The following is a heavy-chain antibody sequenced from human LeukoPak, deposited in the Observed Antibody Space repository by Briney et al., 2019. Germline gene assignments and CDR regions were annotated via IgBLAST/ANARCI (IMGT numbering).Heavy chain of an antibody. Sequence: SETLSLTCTVSGGSISSGSYYWSWIRQPAGKGLEWIGRIYTSGSTNYNPSLKSRVTISVDTSKNQFSLKLSSVTAADTAVHYCARAVYYDFWSGYLSYYYYMDVWGKGTTVTVSS. CDR3: ARAVYYDFWSGYLSYYYYMDV. D-gene: IGHD3-3*01. J-gene: IGHJ6*03. V-gene: IGHV4-61*02. CDR2: IYTSGST. CDR1: GGSISSGSYY.